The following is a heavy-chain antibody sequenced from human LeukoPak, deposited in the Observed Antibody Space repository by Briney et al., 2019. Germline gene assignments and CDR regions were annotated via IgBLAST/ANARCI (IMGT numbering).Heavy chain of an antibody. CDR2: IGGSGGST. V-gene: IGHV3-23*01. CDR1: GFTFSSYA. Sequence: GGSLRLSCAASGFTFSSYAMSWVRQAPGKGLEWVSAIGGSGGSTEYADSVKGRFTISRDNSKKTLYLQMNSLRAEDTAVYYCAKDLAVTDTSYFDYWGQGTLVTVSS. D-gene: IGHD6-19*01. J-gene: IGHJ4*02. CDR3: AKDLAVTDTSYFDY.